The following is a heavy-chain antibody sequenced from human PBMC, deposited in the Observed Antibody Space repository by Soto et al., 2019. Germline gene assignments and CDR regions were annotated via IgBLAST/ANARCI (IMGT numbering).Heavy chain of an antibody. CDR1: GYTFADFS. Sequence: QVQLVQSGAEVKKPGASVKVSCKASGYTFADFSFSWVRQAPGQGLEWMGRISVYNGYTKYAQNLQGRVTMTTDTPTRTPYRRGGSLGSDDTALYYWGRMEVKSAYDFLNYWAKGTRVPVPS. D-gene: IGHD3-22*01. CDR3: GRMEVKSAYDFLNY. CDR2: ISVYNGYT. V-gene: IGHV1-18*01. J-gene: IGHJ4*02.